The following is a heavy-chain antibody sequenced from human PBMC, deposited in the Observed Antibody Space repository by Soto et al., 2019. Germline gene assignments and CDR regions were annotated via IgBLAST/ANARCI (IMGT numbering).Heavy chain of an antibody. Sequence: KPSETLSLTCTVSGGSISSYYWSWIRQPPGKGLEWIGYIFHTGNTNYNPSLKSRVTISVDTSKNQFSLKLRSVTPADTAVYYCAALDGALDYWGPGTLVTVSS. CDR3: AALDGALDY. D-gene: IGHD3-10*01. J-gene: IGHJ4*02. CDR2: IFHTGNT. CDR1: GGSISSYY. V-gene: IGHV4-59*01.